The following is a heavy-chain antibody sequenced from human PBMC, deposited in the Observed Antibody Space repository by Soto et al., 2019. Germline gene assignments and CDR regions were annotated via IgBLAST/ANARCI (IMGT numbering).Heavy chain of an antibody. CDR1: GGSISSSSYY. V-gene: IGHV4-39*01. Sequence: QLQLQESGPGLVKTSETLSLTCTVSGGSISSSSYYWGWIRQPPGKGLEWIGSIYYSGSTYYNPSLKSRVTISVDTSKNQFSLKLSSVTAADTAVYYCARHYDYIWGSPAFDYWGQGTLVPVSS. D-gene: IGHD3-16*01. CDR2: IYYSGST. J-gene: IGHJ4*02. CDR3: ARHYDYIWGSPAFDY.